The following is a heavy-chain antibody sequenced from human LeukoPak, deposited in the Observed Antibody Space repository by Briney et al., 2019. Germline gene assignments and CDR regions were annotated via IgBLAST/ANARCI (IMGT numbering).Heavy chain of an antibody. D-gene: IGHD3-9*01. V-gene: IGHV1-69*13. Sequence: GASVKVSCKASGYTFTSYGISWVRQAPGQGLEWMGGIIPIFGTANYAQKFQGRVTITADESTSTAYMELSSLRSEDTAVYYCARLDYDIRNGWGQGTLVTVSS. J-gene: IGHJ4*02. CDR3: ARLDYDIRNG. CDR2: IIPIFGTA. CDR1: GYTFTSYG.